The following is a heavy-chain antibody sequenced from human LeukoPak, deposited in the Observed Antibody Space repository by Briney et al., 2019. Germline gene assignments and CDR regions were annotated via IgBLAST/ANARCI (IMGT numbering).Heavy chain of an antibody. CDR1: GFTFSSYS. CDR3: ARDFRSSSWYIGDY. V-gene: IGHV3-48*01. CDR2: ISGGGTPV. J-gene: IGHJ4*02. D-gene: IGHD6-13*01. Sequence: GGSLRLSCAASGFTFSSYSMNWVRLAPGKGREWISYISGGGTPVYYADSVEGRFTVSRDNEKNSLYLQMNSLRADDTAVYYCARDFRSSSWYIGDYWGQGAQVTVPP.